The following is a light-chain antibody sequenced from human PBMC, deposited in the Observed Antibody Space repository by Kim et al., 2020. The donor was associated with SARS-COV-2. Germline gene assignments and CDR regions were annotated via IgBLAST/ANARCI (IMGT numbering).Light chain of an antibody. J-gene: IGLJ1*01. CDR3: NSRDSSGSHYV. Sequence: SGQTVRITCQGDSLRRYSARGYQQKPGQAPVLVIYGKNNRPSGIPDRFSGSSSGNTASLTITGAQAEDEADYYCNSRDSSGSHYVFGTGTKVTVL. V-gene: IGLV3-19*01. CDR2: GKN. CDR1: SLRRYS.